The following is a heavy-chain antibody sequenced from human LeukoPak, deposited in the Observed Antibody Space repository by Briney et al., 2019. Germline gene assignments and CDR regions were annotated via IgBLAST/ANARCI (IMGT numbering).Heavy chain of an antibody. CDR3: ARLRFYYYDSSGYLNA. D-gene: IGHD3-22*01. CDR1: GGSISSYY. Sequence: SETLSLTCTVSGGSISSYYWGWIRQPPGEGLEWIGSIYYSGSTYYNPSLKSRVTISVDTSKNQFSLKLSSVTAADTAVYYCARLRFYYYDSSGYLNAWGQGTLVTVSS. CDR2: IYYSGST. V-gene: IGHV4-39*01. J-gene: IGHJ4*02.